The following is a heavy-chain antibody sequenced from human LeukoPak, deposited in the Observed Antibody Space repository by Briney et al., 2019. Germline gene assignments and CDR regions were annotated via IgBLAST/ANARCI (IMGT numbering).Heavy chain of an antibody. CDR1: GFTFDDYA. J-gene: IGHJ4*02. D-gene: IGHD4-17*01. CDR2: ISWNSGSI. V-gene: IGHV3-9*01. CDR3: ATDRQDYGDYGGPFDY. Sequence: GGSLRLSCAASGFTFDDYAMHWVRQAPGEGLEGVSGISWNSGSIGYEDSVKGRFTISRGNAKNSLYLQMNSLRAEDTAVYYCATDRQDYGDYGGPFDYWGQGTLVTVSS.